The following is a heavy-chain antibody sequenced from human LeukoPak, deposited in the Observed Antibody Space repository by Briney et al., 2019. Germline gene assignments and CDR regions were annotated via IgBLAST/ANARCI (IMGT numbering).Heavy chain of an antibody. V-gene: IGHV4-34*01. J-gene: IGHJ3*02. D-gene: IGHD3-22*01. Sequence: KPSETLSLTXAVYGGSFSGYYWSWIRQPPGKGLEWIGEINHSGSTNYNPSLKSRATISVDTSKNQFSLKLSSVTAADTAVYYCAREQYYYDSSSDAFDIWGQGTMVTVSS. CDR3: AREQYYYDSSSDAFDI. CDR1: GGSFSGYY. CDR2: INHSGST.